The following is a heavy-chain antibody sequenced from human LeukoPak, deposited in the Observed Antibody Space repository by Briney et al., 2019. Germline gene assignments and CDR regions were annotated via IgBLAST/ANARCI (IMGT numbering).Heavy chain of an antibody. CDR3: GRGHWGLDY. CDR1: GFTFSDSY. CDR2: ISNSGSSI. J-gene: IGHJ4*02. Sequence: GGSLRLSCAASGFTFSDSYMTWIRQAPGKGLERVSYISNSGSSIYYADSVKGRFTTSRDNAKSSLYLQMNSLRAEDTAVYYCGRGHWGLDYWGQGALVTVSS. V-gene: IGHV3-11*04. D-gene: IGHD7-27*01.